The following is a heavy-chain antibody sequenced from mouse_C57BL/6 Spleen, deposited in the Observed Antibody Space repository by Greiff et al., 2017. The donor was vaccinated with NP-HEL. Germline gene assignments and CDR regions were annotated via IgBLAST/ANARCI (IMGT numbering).Heavy chain of an antibody. CDR3: ASNYYDAMDY. V-gene: IGHV1-64*01. CDR2: IHPNSGST. J-gene: IGHJ4*01. D-gene: IGHD1-3*01. CDR1: GYTFTSYW. Sequence: VQLQQPGAELVKPGASVKLSCKASGYTFTSYWMHWVKQRPGQGLEWIGMIHPNSGSTNYNEKFKSKATLTVDESSSTAYMQLSSLTSEDSAVYYCASNYYDAMDYWGQGTSVTVSS.